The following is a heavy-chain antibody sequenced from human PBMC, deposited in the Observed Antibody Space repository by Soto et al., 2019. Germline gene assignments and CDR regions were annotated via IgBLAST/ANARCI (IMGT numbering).Heavy chain of an antibody. CDR3: ARGQPKSIIAVAGTGFDY. J-gene: IGHJ4*02. V-gene: IGHV3-30-3*01. CDR2: ISYDGSNK. Sequence: GESLKISCAASGFTFSSYAMHWVRQAPGKGLEWVAVISYDGSNKYYADSVKGRFTISRDNSKNTLYLQMNSLRAEDTAVYYCARGQPKSIIAVAGTGFDYWGQGTLVTVSS. CDR1: GFTFSSYA. D-gene: IGHD6-19*01.